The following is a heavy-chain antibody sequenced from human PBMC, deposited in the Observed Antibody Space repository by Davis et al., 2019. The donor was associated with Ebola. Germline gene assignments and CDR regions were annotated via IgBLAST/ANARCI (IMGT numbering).Heavy chain of an antibody. V-gene: IGHV4-34*01. D-gene: IGHD5-18*01. CDR3: AREGKLWLRLYIY. Sequence: PSETLSLTCAVYGGSFSGYYWSWIRQPPGKGLEWIGEINHSGSTNYNPSLKSRVTISVDTSKNQFSLKLSSVTAADTAVYYCAREGKLWLRLYIYWGQGTLVTVSS. CDR2: INHSGST. J-gene: IGHJ4*02. CDR1: GGSFSGYY.